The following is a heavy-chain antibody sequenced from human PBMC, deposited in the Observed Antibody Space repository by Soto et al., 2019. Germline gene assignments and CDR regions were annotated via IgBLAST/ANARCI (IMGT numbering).Heavy chain of an antibody. Sequence: QVQLVESGGGVVQPGRSLRLSCAASGFTFSSYGMHWVRQAPGKGLEWVAVISYDGSNKYYADSVKGRFTISRDNSKNTLYLQMNSLRAEDTAVYYCAKFSTESAFDIWGQGTMVTVSS. CDR2: ISYDGSNK. CDR1: GFTFSSYG. J-gene: IGHJ3*02. CDR3: AKFSTESAFDI. D-gene: IGHD4-17*01. V-gene: IGHV3-30*18.